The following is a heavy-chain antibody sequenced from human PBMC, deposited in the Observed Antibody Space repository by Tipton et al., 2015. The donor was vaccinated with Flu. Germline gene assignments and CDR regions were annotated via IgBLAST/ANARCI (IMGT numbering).Heavy chain of an antibody. CDR1: GGSISRSNYY. CDR2: LYYSGIT. J-gene: IGHJ5*02. Sequence: LRLSCNVSGGSISRSNYYWGWIRQPPGKGLEWIGSLYYSGITYYNPSLKSRVSISVDTSKNQFSLKVNSVTAADTAVYYCARAVYDFWTVHLSYFDPWGQGTLVTVSP. D-gene: IGHD3/OR15-3a*01. V-gene: IGHV4-39*07. CDR3: ARAVYDFWTVHLSYFDP.